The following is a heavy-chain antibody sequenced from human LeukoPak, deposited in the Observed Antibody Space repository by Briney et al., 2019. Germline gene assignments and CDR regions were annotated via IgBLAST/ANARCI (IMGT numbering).Heavy chain of an antibody. V-gene: IGHV1-2*02. D-gene: IGHD1-26*01. J-gene: IGHJ4*02. CDR1: GYTFTDYY. Sequence: VASVTVSCKASGYTFTDYYMHWVRQAPGQGREWMGWINPHSGGTDHAQKFQGRVTMTRDTSISTAYMELSRLRSDDTAVYYCARDMDSGPDFFDYWGLGTLVTVSS. CDR2: INPHSGGT. CDR3: ARDMDSGPDFFDY.